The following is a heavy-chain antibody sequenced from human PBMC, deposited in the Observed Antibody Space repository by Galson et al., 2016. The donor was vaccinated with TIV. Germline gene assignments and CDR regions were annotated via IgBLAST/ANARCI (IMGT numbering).Heavy chain of an antibody. Sequence: SLRLSCAASGSTFSSYGMHWVRQAPGKGLEWVAVVSYDGGNEYYADSVKGRFTISRDNSKNTLYLQINSLRAVDTAVYYCAKDKKYCTVNSCYTSYHYYYYGIDVWGQGTTVTVSS. CDR2: VSYDGGNE. CDR3: AKDKKYCTVNSCYTSYHYYYYGIDV. V-gene: IGHV3-30*18. CDR1: GSTFSSYG. J-gene: IGHJ6*02. D-gene: IGHD2-2*02.